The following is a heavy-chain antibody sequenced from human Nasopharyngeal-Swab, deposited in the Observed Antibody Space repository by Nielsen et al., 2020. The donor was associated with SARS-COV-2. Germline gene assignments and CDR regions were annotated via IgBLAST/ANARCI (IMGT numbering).Heavy chain of an antibody. CDR1: GGPLSSFL. V-gene: IGHV1-69*13. J-gene: IGHJ4*02. Sequence: SEQVSCKASGGPLSSFLSSWVLQAPGQGLEWMGPIMPIFATTDSAQRFQGRVTITADESTNTGYMVVSSLRSGDTAVYFCARGSGDLLSGPAGWCQGTLVTVSS. D-gene: IGHD4-17*01. CDR2: IMPIFATT. CDR3: ARGSGDLLSGPAG.